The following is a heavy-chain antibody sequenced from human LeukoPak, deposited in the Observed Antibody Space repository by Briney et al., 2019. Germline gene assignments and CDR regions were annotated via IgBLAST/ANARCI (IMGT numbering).Heavy chain of an antibody. J-gene: IGHJ6*02. Sequence: ASVKVSCKASGYTFTGYYMHWVRQAPGQGLEWMGWINPNSGGTNYAQKFQGRVTMTRDTSISTAYMELSRLRSDDTAVYYCARGHVDIVATIPLPEYYYGMDVWGQGTTVTVSS. CDR1: GYTFTGYY. CDR2: INPNSGGT. CDR3: ARGHVDIVATIPLPEYYYGMDV. V-gene: IGHV1-2*02. D-gene: IGHD5-12*01.